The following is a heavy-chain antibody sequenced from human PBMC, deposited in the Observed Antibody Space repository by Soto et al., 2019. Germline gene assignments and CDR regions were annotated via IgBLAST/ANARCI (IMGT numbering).Heavy chain of an antibody. Sequence: EVQLLESGGGLVQPGGSLSLSYAASGFTFSSYAMSWVRQAPGSGLEWVSGISGSGAGRYYTDSVKGRFTISRDNSKNTLYLQMNSLRAEDTALYYCAKSLTVDYRSALDSWGQGTLVTVSS. CDR1: GFTFSSYA. CDR3: AKSLTVDYRSALDS. J-gene: IGHJ4*02. V-gene: IGHV3-23*01. D-gene: IGHD4-4*01. CDR2: ISGSGAGR.